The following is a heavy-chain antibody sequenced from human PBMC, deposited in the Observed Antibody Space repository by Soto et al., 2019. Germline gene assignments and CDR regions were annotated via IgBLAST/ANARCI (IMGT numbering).Heavy chain of an antibody. V-gene: IGHV3-74*01. CDR1: GFTFSDYW. J-gene: IGHJ4*02. CDR3: ARGIGYSAQDY. CDR2: ISGDMSSR. D-gene: IGHD1-1*01. Sequence: DVQLVESGGGLVQPGGSLRLSCAASGFTFSDYWMHWVRQVPGKGLVWVSRISGDMSSRNYADSVKGRFTISRDNAKNTLYVQMNILRAEDTAVYDCARGIGYSAQDYWGKGTPVTVSS.